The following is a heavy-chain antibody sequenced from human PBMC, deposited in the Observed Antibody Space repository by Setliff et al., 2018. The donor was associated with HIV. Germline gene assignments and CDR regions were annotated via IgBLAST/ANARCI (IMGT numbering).Heavy chain of an antibody. J-gene: IGHJ4*02. D-gene: IGHD6-19*01. V-gene: IGHV5-51*01. Sequence: GESLKISCKGSGYSFTSYWIGWVRQMPGKGLEWRGVIYPGDSHTTYSPSFQGQVTISADKSISTAYLHWSTLKASDTATYYCARLGGGSGWYGLDCWGQGTLVTVSS. CDR2: IYPGDSHT. CDR3: ARLGGGSGWYGLDC. CDR1: GYSFTSYW.